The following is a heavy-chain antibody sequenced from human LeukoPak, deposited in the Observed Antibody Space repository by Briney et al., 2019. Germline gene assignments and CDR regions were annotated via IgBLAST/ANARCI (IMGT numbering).Heavy chain of an antibody. Sequence: GGSLRLSCAASGFTFSSYGMHWVRQAPGKGLEWVAFIRYDGSNKYYADSVKGRFTISRDNSKDTLYLQMNSLRAEDTAVYFCAKGLRVSSYYFDYWGQGTLVTVSS. J-gene: IGHJ4*02. D-gene: IGHD3-3*01. CDR1: GFTFSSYG. CDR3: AKGLRVSSYYFDY. CDR2: IRYDGSNK. V-gene: IGHV3-30*02.